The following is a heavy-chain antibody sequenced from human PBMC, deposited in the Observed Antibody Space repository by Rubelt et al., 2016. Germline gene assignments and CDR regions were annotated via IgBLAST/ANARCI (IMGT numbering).Heavy chain of an antibody. Sequence: QLQLQESGPGLVKPSETLSLTCTVSGGSISSSSYYWGWIRQPPGKGLEWIGHIDYNGGTYHNPSLQSRLTMSVDTSKKQISLKLSSVSAADTAIYYCVRNLYDGSGYFFWGQGTLVTVSS. CDR3: VRNLYDGSGYFF. D-gene: IGHD3-22*01. CDR2: IDYNGGT. CDR1: GGSISSSSYY. J-gene: IGHJ4*02. V-gene: IGHV4-39*01.